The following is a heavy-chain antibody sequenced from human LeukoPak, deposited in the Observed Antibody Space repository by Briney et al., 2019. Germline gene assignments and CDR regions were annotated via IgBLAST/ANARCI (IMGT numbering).Heavy chain of an antibody. D-gene: IGHD3-22*01. CDR3: ARVGGVDSGLNWFDP. Sequence: SETLSLTCTVSGGSISSYYWSWIRQPPGKGLEWIGYIYYSGSTNYNPSLKSRVTISVDTSKNQFSLKLSSVTAADTAVYYCARVGGVDSGLNWFDPWGQGTLVTVSS. V-gene: IGHV4-59*01. J-gene: IGHJ5*02. CDR2: IYYSGST. CDR1: GGSISSYY.